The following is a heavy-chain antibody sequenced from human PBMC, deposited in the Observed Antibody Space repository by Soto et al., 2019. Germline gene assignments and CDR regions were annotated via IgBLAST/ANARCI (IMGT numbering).Heavy chain of an antibody. J-gene: IGHJ4*02. CDR3: ATTLTAGSDVDC. CDR2: IDPSDSYT. D-gene: IGHD2-21*02. Sequence: GESLKIACKGSGYSFTGYWISWVRQMPGKGREWMGRIDPSDSYTNYSPSFQGHVTISADKSISTAYLQWSSLKASDTAMYYCATTLTAGSDVDCWGQGTLVTVSS. V-gene: IGHV5-10-1*01. CDR1: GYSFTGYW.